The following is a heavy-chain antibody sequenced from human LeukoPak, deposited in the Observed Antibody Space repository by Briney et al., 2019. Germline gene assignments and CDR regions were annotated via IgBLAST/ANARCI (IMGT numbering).Heavy chain of an antibody. CDR2: ISAYNGNT. CDR3: ARDRTSDSSGYYNRLDP. Sequence: ASVKVSCKASGYTFTSYGISWVRQAPGQGLEWMGWISAYNGNTNYAQKLQGIVTMTTDTCTSTAYMELRSLRSDDTAVYYCARDRTSDSSGYYNRLDPWGQGTLVTVSS. D-gene: IGHD3-22*01. V-gene: IGHV1-18*01. CDR1: GYTFTSYG. J-gene: IGHJ5*02.